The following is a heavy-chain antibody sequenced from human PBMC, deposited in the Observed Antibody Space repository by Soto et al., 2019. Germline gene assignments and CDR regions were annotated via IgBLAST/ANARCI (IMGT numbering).Heavy chain of an antibody. CDR2: ISSSGNHI. CDR1: GFTISSYE. Sequence: GGSLRLSCAASGFTISSYEMNWVRQAPGKGLQWVSAISSSGNHIYYADSLKGRFTISRDNAKNSLYLQMNSLRAEDTAVYYCAREVKSAGGPDGFDIWGQGTMVTVSS. J-gene: IGHJ3*02. V-gene: IGHV3-21*01. CDR3: AREVKSAGGPDGFDI. D-gene: IGHD6-13*01.